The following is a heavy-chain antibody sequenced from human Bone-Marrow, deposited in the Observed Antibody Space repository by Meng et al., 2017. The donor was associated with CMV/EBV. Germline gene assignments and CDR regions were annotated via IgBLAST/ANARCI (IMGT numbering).Heavy chain of an antibody. Sequence: ASVKVSCKASGYTFTNYDINWVRQATGQGLEWMGWMNPNSGHTGYAQQFQGRVTMTRDTSISTAYMELSRLRSDDTAVYYCARVAVLRFLEWLLSPFDYWGQGTLVTVSS. V-gene: IGHV1-8*01. J-gene: IGHJ4*02. CDR1: GYTFTNYD. CDR2: MNPNSGHT. D-gene: IGHD3-3*01. CDR3: ARVAVLRFLEWLLSPFDY.